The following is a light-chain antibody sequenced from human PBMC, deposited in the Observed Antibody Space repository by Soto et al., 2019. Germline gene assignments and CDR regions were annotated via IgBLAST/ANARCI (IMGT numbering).Light chain of an antibody. CDR1: QSVSSN. V-gene: IGKV3-15*01. CDR3: QQCNNWPWT. J-gene: IGKJ1*01. Sequence: LVMTQSPATQSVSPVERDTLSRRASQSVSSNLAWYQQKPGQAPKLLIYGASTMATGVPARFSGSGSGTEFTLTISSLQSEDFAVYYCQQCNNWPWTFGQGTKVDIK. CDR2: GAS.